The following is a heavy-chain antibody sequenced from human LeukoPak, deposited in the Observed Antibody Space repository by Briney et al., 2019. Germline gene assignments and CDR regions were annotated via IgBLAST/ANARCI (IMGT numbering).Heavy chain of an antibody. D-gene: IGHD3-9*01. CDR1: GFTFDDYA. V-gene: IGHV3-9*01. Sequence: GRSLRLSCAASGFTFDDYAMHWVRQAPGKGLEWVSGISWNSGSIGYADSVKGRFTISRDNAKNSLYLQMNSLRAEDTALYYCAKDMTGTRYFEPPPLGHAFDPWGQGTLVTVSS. J-gene: IGHJ5*02. CDR3: AKDMTGTRYFEPPPLGHAFDP. CDR2: ISWNSGSI.